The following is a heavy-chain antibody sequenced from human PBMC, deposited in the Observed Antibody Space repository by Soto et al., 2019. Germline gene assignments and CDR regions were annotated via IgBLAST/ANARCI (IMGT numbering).Heavy chain of an antibody. D-gene: IGHD2-2*01. J-gene: IGHJ3*01. CDR3: ARDSSTTNPV. CDR2: MNPNSGNT. V-gene: IGHV1-8*01. CDR1: GYTFTDYD. Sequence: QVQLVQSGAEVRRLGTSVMVSCKTSGYTFTDYDINWVRQATGQGLEWMGWMNPNSGNTGYAQKFQGRVSMTRNTATSTAYMELSSLRSDDTAIHYCARDSSTTNPVWGQGTMVTVSS.